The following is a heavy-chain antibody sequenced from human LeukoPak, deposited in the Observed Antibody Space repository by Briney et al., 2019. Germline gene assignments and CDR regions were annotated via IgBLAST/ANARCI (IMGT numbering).Heavy chain of an antibody. CDR3: AKDSCSSSAVIFDY. Sequence: GGSLRLSCAASGFTFTNYWIHWVRQAPGKGLMWVSRIKSDGITTNYADSVKGRFTISRDNAKNTVYLQMNSLRAEDTAVYYCAKDSCSSSAVIFDYWGQGTLVTVSS. D-gene: IGHD6-6*01. J-gene: IGHJ4*02. CDR2: IKSDGITT. V-gene: IGHV3-74*01. CDR1: GFTFTNYW.